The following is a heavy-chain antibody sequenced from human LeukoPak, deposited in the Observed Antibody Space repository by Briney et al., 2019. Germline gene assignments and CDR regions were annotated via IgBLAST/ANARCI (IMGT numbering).Heavy chain of an antibody. J-gene: IGHJ4*02. CDR2: IKQDGSEK. V-gene: IGHV3-7*01. CDR1: GFTFSSYW. CDR3: AKDSRAGIAVAGTLGY. Sequence: GGSLRLSCAAPGFTFSSYWMSWVRQAPGKGLEWVANIKQDGSEKYYVDSVKGRFTISRDNAKNSLYLQMNSLRAEDTAVYYCAKDSRAGIAVAGTLGYWGQGTLVTVSS. D-gene: IGHD6-19*01.